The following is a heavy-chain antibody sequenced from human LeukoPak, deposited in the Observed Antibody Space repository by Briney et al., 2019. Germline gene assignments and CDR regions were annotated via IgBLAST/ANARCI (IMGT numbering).Heavy chain of an antibody. J-gene: IGHJ4*02. V-gene: IGHV1-69*06. Sequence: GASVKVSCKASGGTFSSYAISWVRQAPGQGLEWMGGIIPIFGTANYAQKFQGRVTITADKSTSTAYMELSSLRSEDTAVYYCARDRDYYDSSGYYPLDYWGQGSLVTVSS. D-gene: IGHD3-22*01. CDR2: IIPIFGTA. CDR1: GGTFSSYA. CDR3: ARDRDYYDSSGYYPLDY.